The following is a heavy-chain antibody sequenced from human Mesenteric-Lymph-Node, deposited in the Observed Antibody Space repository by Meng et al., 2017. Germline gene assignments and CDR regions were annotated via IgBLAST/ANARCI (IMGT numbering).Heavy chain of an antibody. V-gene: IGHV5-51*01. D-gene: IGHD3-10*01. CDR1: GYIVKDYW. CDR2: IYPDDSDT. Sequence: GESLKISCEGSGYIVKDYWIGWVRQMPGKGLEWMGNIYPDDSDTKYSPSFQGHVIMSGDRSTGTAYLQWSSLKASDTAMCYCGRTRRFGDYYFDSWGQGTLVTVSS. CDR3: GRTRRFGDYYFDS. J-gene: IGHJ4*02.